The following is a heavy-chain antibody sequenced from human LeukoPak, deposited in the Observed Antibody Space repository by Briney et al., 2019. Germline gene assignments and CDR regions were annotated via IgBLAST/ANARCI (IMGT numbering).Heavy chain of an antibody. V-gene: IGHV4-34*01. Sequence: SETLSLTCAVSGGSFSGYYWTWIRQPPGKGLEWIGEINHSGSANYNPSLMSRVTISLDTSKNHFSLNLSSVTAADTAVYYCARGLIGMDVWGQGTTVTVSS. J-gene: IGHJ6*02. CDR2: INHSGSA. CDR3: ARGLIGMDV. CDR1: GGSFSGYY. D-gene: IGHD3-22*01.